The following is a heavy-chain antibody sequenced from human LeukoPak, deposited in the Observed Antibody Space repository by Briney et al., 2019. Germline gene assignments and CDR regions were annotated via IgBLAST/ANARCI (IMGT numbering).Heavy chain of an antibody. J-gene: IGHJ4*02. CDR1: GYSISSGYY. D-gene: IGHD6-6*01. CDR2: IYHSGST. Sequence: SETLSLTCTVSGYSISSGYYWGWIRQPPGKGLEWIGSIYHSGSTYYNPSLKSRVTISVDTSKNQFSLKLSSVTAAGTAVYYCARLGSSSAFDYWGQGTLVTVSS. V-gene: IGHV4-38-2*02. CDR3: ARLGSSSAFDY.